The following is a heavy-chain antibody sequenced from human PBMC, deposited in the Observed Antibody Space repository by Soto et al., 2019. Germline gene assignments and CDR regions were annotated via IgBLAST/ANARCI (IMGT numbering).Heavy chain of an antibody. V-gene: IGHV3-30-3*01. D-gene: IGHD2-15*01. CDR2: ISSGGTTQ. CDR3: ARDRRIRASPQPQGDACDI. J-gene: IGHJ3*02. Sequence: PGGSLRLSCAASRFSFRTYALHWVRQAPGKGLEWVAAISSGGTTQFYGDSVQGRFTISRDDSTKTLYLHMSSLRPDDTATYYCARDRRIRASPQPQGDACDIWGQGTRVTVSS. CDR1: RFSFRTYA.